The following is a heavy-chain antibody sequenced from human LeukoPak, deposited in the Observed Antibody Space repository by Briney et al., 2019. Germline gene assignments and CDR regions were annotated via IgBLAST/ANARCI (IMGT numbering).Heavy chain of an antibody. Sequence: SETLSLTCTVSSGSINSYYWSWIRQPPGKGLEWIGYIYYSGSTNYNPSVKSRVTISVDTSKNQFSLKLSSVTAADTAVYYCARHRGGSSSWYILDYWGQGTLVTVSS. D-gene: IGHD6-13*01. CDR3: ARHRGGSSSWYILDY. J-gene: IGHJ4*02. CDR1: SGSINSYY. V-gene: IGHV4-59*08. CDR2: IYYSGST.